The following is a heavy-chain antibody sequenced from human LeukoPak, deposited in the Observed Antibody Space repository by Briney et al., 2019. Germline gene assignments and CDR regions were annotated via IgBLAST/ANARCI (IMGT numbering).Heavy chain of an antibody. V-gene: IGHV1-69*05. J-gene: IGHJ4*02. CDR3: ASYKCSGGSCYLDY. D-gene: IGHD2-15*01. CDR1: GGTFSSYA. Sequence: GSSVKVSCKASGGTFSSYAISWVRQAPGQGLEWMGRIIPIFGTANCAQKFQGRVTITTDESTSTAYMELSSLRSEDTAVYYCASYKCSGGSCYLDYWGQGTLVTVSS. CDR2: IIPIFGTA.